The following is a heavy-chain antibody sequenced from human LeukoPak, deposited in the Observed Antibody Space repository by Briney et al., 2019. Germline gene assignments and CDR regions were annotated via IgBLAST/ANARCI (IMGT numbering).Heavy chain of an antibody. CDR3: ATDGAGFDT. CDR2: INIGGTNT. CDR1: GFTFNDYY. J-gene: IGHJ5*02. Sequence: TPGGSLRLSCAASGFTFNDYYMSWIRQAPGKGLEWLSYINIGGTNTHYADSVKRRFTISRDNAKKSLYLEMNNLRAEDTAVYYCATDGAGFDTWGQGVLVTVSS. V-gene: IGHV3-11*01.